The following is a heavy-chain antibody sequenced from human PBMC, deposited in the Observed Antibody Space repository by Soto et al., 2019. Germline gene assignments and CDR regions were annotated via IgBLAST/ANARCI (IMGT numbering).Heavy chain of an antibody. CDR3: ASSFETLVLIRAFWFDP. V-gene: IGHV3-30*01. CDR2: ISYDGGNK. J-gene: IGHJ5*02. Sequence: QVQLVESGGGVVQPGRSLRLSCAASAFTFSSYSMHWVRQAPGNGLEWVAVISYDGGNKYYADSAKGRFTISRDNSKNTLCLQMNSLRPEDTSVYYCASSFETLVLIRAFWFDPWGQCTLVPVSS. D-gene: IGHD3-22*01. CDR1: AFTFSSYS.